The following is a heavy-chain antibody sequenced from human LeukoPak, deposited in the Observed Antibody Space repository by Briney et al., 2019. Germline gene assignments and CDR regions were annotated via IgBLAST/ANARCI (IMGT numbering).Heavy chain of an antibody. D-gene: IGHD5-18*01. CDR1: GYTLTELY. CDR2: FYPEDGET. CDR3: ATATSGYSYGPPPFDY. J-gene: IGHJ4*02. Sequence: ASVKLSCKVSGYTLTELYMHWVRQAPGKGLEWMGGFYPEDGETIYAQKFQGRVTMTEDTSTDTAYMELSSLRSEHTAVYYCATATSGYSYGPPPFDYWGQGTLVTVSS. V-gene: IGHV1-24*01.